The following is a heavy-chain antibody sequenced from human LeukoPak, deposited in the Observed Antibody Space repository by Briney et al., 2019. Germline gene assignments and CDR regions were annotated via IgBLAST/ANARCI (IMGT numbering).Heavy chain of an antibody. CDR1: GFTFSTYS. CDR3: AREGSSWYYFDF. D-gene: IGHD6-13*01. V-gene: IGHV3-21*01. J-gene: IGHJ4*02. CDR2: INSRSDYI. Sequence: GGSLRLSCAASGFTFSTYSMNWVRQAPGKGLEWVSCINSRSDYIYYADSVKGRFTISRDNAKNSLYLHMNSLRAEDTAVYYCAREGSSWYYFDFWGQGTLVTVSS.